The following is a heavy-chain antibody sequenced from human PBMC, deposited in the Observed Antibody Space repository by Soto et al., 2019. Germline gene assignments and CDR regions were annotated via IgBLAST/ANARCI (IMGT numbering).Heavy chain of an antibody. CDR2: ISYDGSNK. CDR3: AKESFIMTTLSNYMDV. D-gene: IGHD3-16*01. CDR1: GFTFSSYG. V-gene: IGHV3-30*18. Sequence: QVQLVESGGGVVQPGRSLRLSCAASGFTFSSYGMHWVRQAPGKGLEWVAVISYDGSNKYYADSVKGRFTISRDNSKNTLYLQMNSLRAEDTAVYYCAKESFIMTTLSNYMDVWGKGTTVTASS. J-gene: IGHJ6*03.